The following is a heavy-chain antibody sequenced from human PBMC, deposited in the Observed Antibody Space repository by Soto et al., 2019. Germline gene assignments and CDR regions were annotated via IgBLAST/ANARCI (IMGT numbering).Heavy chain of an antibody. CDR3: ARDPRAFLATPTLALDI. D-gene: IGHD5-12*01. Sequence: ASVKVSCKASGDTFTSYGVTGVRQAPGQGLEWMGWISAYNGDTHYAQKFQGRVTMTTDTSTSTAYMELRSLRSDDTAVYYCARDPRAFLATPTLALDIWGQGPMVTVSS. CDR1: GDTFTSYG. V-gene: IGHV1-18*04. CDR2: ISAYNGDT. J-gene: IGHJ3*02.